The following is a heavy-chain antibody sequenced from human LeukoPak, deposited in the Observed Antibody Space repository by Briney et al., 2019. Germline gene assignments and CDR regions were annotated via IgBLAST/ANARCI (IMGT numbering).Heavy chain of an antibody. J-gene: IGHJ5*02. CDR1: VRSFSAYY. D-gene: IGHD3-9*01. CDR3: ARSPLTGNYGDWFDP. CDR2: INHSGRT. V-gene: IGHV4-34*01. Sequence: SETLSLTWGVSVRSFSAYYRSWIRKSPWKGLELMGEINHSGRTNYNPSLKSRVTTSVDTSKNQFSLKLSSVTAADTAVYYCARSPLTGNYGDWFDPWGQGTRVIVSS.